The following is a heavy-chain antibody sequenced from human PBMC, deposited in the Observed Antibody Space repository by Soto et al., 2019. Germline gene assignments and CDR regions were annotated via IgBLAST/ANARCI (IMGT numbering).Heavy chain of an antibody. Sequence: QVQLQESGPGLVMPSETLSLTCTVSGGSISNYYWSWIRQPPGKGLEWIGYIYYTGGTGYSPSLESRVTISVDTSRNQLSLRLSSVTAADTAVYYCARDPESEDAFDIWGQGTMVTVSS. V-gene: IGHV4-59*01. CDR2: IYYTGGT. CDR3: ARDPESEDAFDI. D-gene: IGHD3-3*01. CDR1: GGSISNYY. J-gene: IGHJ3*02.